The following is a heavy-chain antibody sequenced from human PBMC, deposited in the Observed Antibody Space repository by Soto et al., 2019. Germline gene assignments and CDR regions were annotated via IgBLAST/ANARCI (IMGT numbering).Heavy chain of an antibody. J-gene: IGHJ4*02. V-gene: IGHV3-53*02. CDR2: IYSGGSA. CDR1: GFTVTSSY. Sequence: EVQLVETGGGLIQPGGSLRLSCAASGFTVTSSYMSWVRQAPGKGLEWVSVIYSGGSAYYADSVKGRFTISRDNSKNTLYLQMNGLRDEDTAVYYCARRTDYWGQGTLVTVSS. CDR3: ARRTDY.